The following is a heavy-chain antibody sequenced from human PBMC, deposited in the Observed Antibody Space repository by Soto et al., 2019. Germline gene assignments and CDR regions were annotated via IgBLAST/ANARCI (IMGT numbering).Heavy chain of an antibody. CDR3: ARRAQTTVTSFDY. J-gene: IGHJ4*02. CDR1: GGSFSGYY. CDR2: INHSGST. Sequence: SETLSLTCAVYGGSFSGYYWSWIRQPPGKGLEWIGEINHSGSTNYNPSLKSRVTISVDTSKNQFSLKLSSVTAADTAVYYCARRAQTTVTSFDYWGQGTLVTVSS. D-gene: IGHD4-17*01. V-gene: IGHV4-34*01.